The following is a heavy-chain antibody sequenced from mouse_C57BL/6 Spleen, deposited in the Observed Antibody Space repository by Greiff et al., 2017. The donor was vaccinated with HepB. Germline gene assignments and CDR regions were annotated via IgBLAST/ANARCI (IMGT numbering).Heavy chain of an antibody. J-gene: IGHJ4*01. Sequence: QVQLKESGAELAKPGASVKLSCKASGHTFTSYWMHWVKQRPGQGLEWIGYINPSSGYTKYNQKFKDKATLTADKSSSTAYMQLSSLTYEDSAVYYCASYDYDQGYYAMDYWGQGTSVTVSS. CDR1: GHTFTSYW. V-gene: IGHV1-7*01. CDR3: ASYDYDQGYYAMDY. D-gene: IGHD2-4*01. CDR2: INPSSGYT.